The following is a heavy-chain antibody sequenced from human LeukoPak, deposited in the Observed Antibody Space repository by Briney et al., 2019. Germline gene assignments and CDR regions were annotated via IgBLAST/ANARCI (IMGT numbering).Heavy chain of an antibody. V-gene: IGHV3-64*01. CDR2: ISSNGGST. J-gene: IGHJ4*02. CDR1: GFTFSSYA. CDR3: ARVGDTAMVDY. Sequence: PGGSLRLSCAASGFTFSSYAMHWVRQAPGKGLEYVSAISSNGGSTYYANSVKGRFTISRDNSKNTLYLQMGSLRAEDMAVYYCARVGDTAMVDYWGQGTLVTVSS. D-gene: IGHD5-18*01.